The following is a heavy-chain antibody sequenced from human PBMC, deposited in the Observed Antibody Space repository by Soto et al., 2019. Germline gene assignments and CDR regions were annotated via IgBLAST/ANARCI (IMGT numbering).Heavy chain of an antibody. D-gene: IGHD3-10*01. CDR2: ISYDGSNK. CDR1: GFTFSSYG. V-gene: IGHV3-30*18. Sequence: GGSLRLSCAASGFTFSSYGMHWVRQAPGKGLEWVAVISYDGSNKYYADSVKGRFTISRDNSKNTLYLQMNSLRAEDTAVYYCAKDFLDHLGSYYADYGPIDYWGQGTLVTVSS. J-gene: IGHJ4*02. CDR3: AKDFLDHLGSYYADYGPIDY.